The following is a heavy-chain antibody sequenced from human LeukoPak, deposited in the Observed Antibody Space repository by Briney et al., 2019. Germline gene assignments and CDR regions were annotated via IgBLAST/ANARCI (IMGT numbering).Heavy chain of an antibody. J-gene: IGHJ4*02. CDR2: INWNSGYI. D-gene: IGHD1-26*01. Sequence: PGGSLRLSCAASGFTFDDFAMHWVRQVPGKGLEWVSGINWNSGYIGYADSVEGRFTISRDNAKSSLYLQTNSLRTEDTALYYCAKDRGVGIYYFDSWGQGTLVTVSS. CDR3: AKDRGVGIYYFDS. CDR1: GFTFDDFA. V-gene: IGHV3-9*01.